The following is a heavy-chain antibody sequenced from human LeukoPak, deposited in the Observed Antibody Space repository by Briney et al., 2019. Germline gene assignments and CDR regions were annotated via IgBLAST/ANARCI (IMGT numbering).Heavy chain of an antibody. D-gene: IGHD3-10*01. CDR2: ISSSSSYI. V-gene: IGHV3-21*01. J-gene: IGHJ5*02. Sequence: GGSLRFSCAASGFTFSSYSMNWVRQAPGKGLEWVSSISSSSSYIYYADSVKGRFTISRDNAKNSLYLQMNSLRAEDTAVYYCARDPGYYYGSGSALFDPWGQGTLVTVSS. CDR3: ARDPGYYYGSGSALFDP. CDR1: GFTFSSYS.